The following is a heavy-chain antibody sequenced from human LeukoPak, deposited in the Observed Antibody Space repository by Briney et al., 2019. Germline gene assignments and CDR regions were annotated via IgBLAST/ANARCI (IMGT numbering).Heavy chain of an antibody. CDR1: GYTFTSYD. Sequence: VASVKVSCKASGYTFTSYDINWVRQATGQGLEWMGWMNANSGDTGYAQKFQGRVTMTRSTSISTAYMELSSLRSEDTAVYYCARSSGSYYNPSDYWGQGTLVTVSS. CDR3: ARSSGSYYNPSDY. D-gene: IGHD3-10*01. V-gene: IGHV1-8*02. CDR2: MNANSGDT. J-gene: IGHJ4*02.